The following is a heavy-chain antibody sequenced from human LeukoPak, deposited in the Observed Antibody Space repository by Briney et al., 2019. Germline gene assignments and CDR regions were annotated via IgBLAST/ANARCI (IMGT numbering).Heavy chain of an antibody. CDR2: ISWNSGSI. J-gene: IGHJ6*02. Sequence: GRSLRLSCAASGFTFDDYAMHWVRQAPGKGLEWVSGISWNSGSIGYADSVKGRFTISRDNAKNSLYLQMNSLRAEDTALYYCAKDNGIVVVPAAIGGMDVWGQGTTVTVSS. V-gene: IGHV3-9*01. D-gene: IGHD2-2*01. CDR1: GFTFDDYA. CDR3: AKDNGIVVVPAAIGGMDV.